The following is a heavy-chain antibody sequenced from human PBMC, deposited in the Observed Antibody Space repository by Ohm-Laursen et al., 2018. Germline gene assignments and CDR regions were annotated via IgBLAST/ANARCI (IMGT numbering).Heavy chain of an antibody. V-gene: IGHV3-23*01. CDR1: GFTFSTYD. J-gene: IGHJ2*01. CDR2: VSKDGAGT. Sequence: SLRLSCAAFGFTFSTYDMSWVRQAPGKGLEWVSSVSKDGAGTTHADSVKGRFTISRDNSKNTMYLQVNSLRAEDTAVYYCAKSLGAWFFDIWGRGTLVTVSS. CDR3: AKSLGAWFFDI. D-gene: IGHD4-17*01.